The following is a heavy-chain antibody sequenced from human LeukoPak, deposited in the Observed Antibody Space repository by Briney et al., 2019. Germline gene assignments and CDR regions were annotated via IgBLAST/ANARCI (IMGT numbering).Heavy chain of an antibody. J-gene: IGHJ6*03. CDR3: ARENCSGGSCYSIYYYYYMDV. CDR1: GGSISSSCYY. CDR2: IYYSGSS. Sequence: SETLSLTCTVSGGSISSSCYYWGWIRQPPGKGLEWIGSIYYSGSSYYNPSLKSRITISEDTSKNQFSLTLSSVTAADTAVYYCARENCSGGSCYSIYYYYYMDVWGKGTTVTVSS. D-gene: IGHD2-15*01. V-gene: IGHV4-39*07.